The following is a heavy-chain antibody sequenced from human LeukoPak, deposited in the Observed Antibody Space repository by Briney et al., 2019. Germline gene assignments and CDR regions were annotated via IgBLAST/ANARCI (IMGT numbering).Heavy chain of an antibody. J-gene: IGHJ4*02. CDR1: GFSFSTYY. CDR2: IKQDGHEE. V-gene: IGHV3-7*02. Sequence: GESLRLSCAASGFSFSTYYTSWVRQAPGKGLEWVANIKQDGHEENYADSVKGRFTISRDNAKNSMYLQMNSLRAEDTAVYHCAKYPGHCPSPPCHDFYWGQGVQVTVSS. D-gene: IGHD2-15*01. CDR3: AKYPGHCPSPPCHDFY.